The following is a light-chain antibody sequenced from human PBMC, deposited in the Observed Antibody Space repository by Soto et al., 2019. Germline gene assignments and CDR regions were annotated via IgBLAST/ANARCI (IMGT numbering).Light chain of an antibody. V-gene: IGLV2-23*01. CDR3: CSYAGSSTYV. CDR1: SSDVGSYNL. J-gene: IGLJ1*01. CDR2: EGS. Sequence: QSALTQPASVSGSPGQSITISCTGTSSDVGSYNLVSWYQQYPGKAPKLMIYEGSKRPSGVSNRFSGSKSGNTASLTISGLQAEDVADYYCCSYAGSSTYVFGTGTKVTVL.